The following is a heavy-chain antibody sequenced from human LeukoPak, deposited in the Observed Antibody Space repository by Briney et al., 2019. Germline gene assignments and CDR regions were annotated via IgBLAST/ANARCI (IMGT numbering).Heavy chain of an antibody. CDR1: GFTFSSYA. CDR2: ISYDGSRN. CDR3: AREGGRTYYDYVWGRYHMDY. Sequence: AGSLRLSCAASGFTFSSYAMHWVRQAPGKGLEWVAVISYDGSRNYYADSVKGRLTISRDNSKNPLYLQMNILRAEDTAVYYCAREGGRTYYDYVWGRYHMDYWGQGTLVTVSS. J-gene: IGHJ4*02. V-gene: IGHV3-30-3*01. D-gene: IGHD3-16*02.